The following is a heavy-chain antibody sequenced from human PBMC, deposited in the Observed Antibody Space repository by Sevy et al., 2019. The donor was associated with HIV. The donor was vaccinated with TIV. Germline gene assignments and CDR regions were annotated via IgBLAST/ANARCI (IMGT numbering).Heavy chain of an antibody. D-gene: IGHD6-6*01. CDR3: ARLYSSSSGRGLDN. CDR2: IKEDGSGE. V-gene: IGHV3-7*01. J-gene: IGHJ4*02. CDR1: GFTFGSYW. Sequence: GGSLRLSCAASGFTFGSYWMTWVRQAPGKGLEWVANIKEDGSGEFYVDSVRGQFTVSRDNARKKLYLQMNNLRGEDTALYYCARLYSSSSGRGLDNWGQGALGTVSS.